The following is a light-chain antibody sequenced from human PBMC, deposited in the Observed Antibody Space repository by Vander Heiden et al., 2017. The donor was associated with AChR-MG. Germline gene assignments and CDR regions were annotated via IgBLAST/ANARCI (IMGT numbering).Light chain of an antibody. Sequence: QSVLTQPPSASGTPGQRVTISCSGSSSNIGSNTVNWYQQLPGTAPKLLIYRNNQRPSGVPDRFSGSKSGTSDSLAISGLQSEDEADYDCAAWDDSLNGPVCGGGTKLTVL. V-gene: IGLV1-44*01. J-gene: IGLJ3*02. CDR1: SSNIGSNT. CDR2: RNN. CDR3: AAWDDSLNGPV.